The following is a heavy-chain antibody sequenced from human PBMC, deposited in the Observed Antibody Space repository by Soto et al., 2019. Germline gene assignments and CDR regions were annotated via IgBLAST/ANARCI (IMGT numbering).Heavy chain of an antibody. V-gene: IGHV2-5*02. J-gene: IGHJ4*02. CDR2: IYWDDDK. CDR1: EFSLSTSGVG. Sequence: SGPTRGNSAQTLTLTCTFSEFSLSTSGVGVGWIRQPPGKALEWLALIYWDDDKRYSPSLKSRLTITKDTSKNQVVLTMTNMDPVDTATYYCAHIYDSSGYPPYWGQGTLVTVSS. D-gene: IGHD3-22*01. CDR3: AHIYDSSGYPPY.